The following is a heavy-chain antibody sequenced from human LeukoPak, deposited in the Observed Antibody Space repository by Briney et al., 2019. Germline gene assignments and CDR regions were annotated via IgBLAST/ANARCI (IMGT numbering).Heavy chain of an antibody. V-gene: IGHV1-3*01. CDR2: INAGNGST. CDR3: ARDIRPNESGYSGYGTFDY. Sequence: GASVKVSCKASGYTFTSYAMHWVRQAPGQRLEWMGWINAGNGSTKYSQKFQGRVTITRDTSASTAYMELSSLRSEDTAVYYCARDIRPNESGYSGYGTFDYWGQGTLVTVSS. J-gene: IGHJ4*02. D-gene: IGHD5-12*01. CDR1: GYTFTSYA.